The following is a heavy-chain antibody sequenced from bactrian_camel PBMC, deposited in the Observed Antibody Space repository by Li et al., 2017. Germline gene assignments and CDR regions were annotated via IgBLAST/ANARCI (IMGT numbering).Heavy chain of an antibody. Sequence: HVQLVESGGGLVQPGGSLRLSCAASGFIFSNYGMSWVRQAPGKGLEWVSGIYSDGSNTFYADSVKGRFTIDSAAKNTVYLRTNNVKSEDTALYYCAAVGGGSAAHTIVIARTPGDFAYWGQGTQVTVS. CDR3: AAVGGGSAAHTIVIARTPGDFAY. J-gene: IGHJ6*01. CDR1: GFIFSNYG. CDR2: IYSDGSNT. V-gene: IGHV3S6*01. D-gene: IGHD2*01.